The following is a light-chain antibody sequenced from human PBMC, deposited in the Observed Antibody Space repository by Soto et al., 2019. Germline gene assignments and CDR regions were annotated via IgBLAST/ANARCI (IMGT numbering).Light chain of an antibody. Sequence: QSILSQPASMSGSPGQSITIPCTGASSDIVLYNYVSWYQHHPGKAPKLLISEVNVRPSGLSDRFSASKAGNTASLTISGLQPEDEAYYYCSSLSTTSTPIVFGSGTKVTVL. CDR2: EVN. CDR1: SSDIVLYNY. V-gene: IGLV2-14*01. CDR3: SSLSTTSTPIV. J-gene: IGLJ1*01.